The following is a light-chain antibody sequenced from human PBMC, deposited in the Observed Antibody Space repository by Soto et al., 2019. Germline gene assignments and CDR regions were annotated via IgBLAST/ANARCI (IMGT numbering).Light chain of an antibody. V-gene: IGLV1-40*01. J-gene: IGLJ2*01. CDR2: GNS. CDR1: SSNIGAGYD. CDR3: QPYDSSLSGVV. Sequence: QSALTQPPSVSGAPGQGVTISCTGSSSNIGAGYDVHWYQQLPGTAPKLLIYGNSNRPSGVPDRFSGSKSGTSASMAITGLQAEDEADYYCQPYDSSLSGVVFGGGTKLTVL.